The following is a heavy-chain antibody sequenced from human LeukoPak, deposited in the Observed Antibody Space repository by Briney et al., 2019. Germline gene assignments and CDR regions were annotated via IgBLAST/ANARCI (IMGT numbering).Heavy chain of an antibody. CDR1: GGSISSYY. V-gene: IGHV4-59*08. Sequence: SETLSLTCTVSGGSISSYYWSWIRQPPGKGLEWIGYIYYSGSTNYNPSLKSRVTISVDTSKNQFSLKLSSVTAADTAVYYCARLEGSGAYFDYWGQGTLVTVSS. CDR3: ARLEGSGAYFDY. J-gene: IGHJ4*02. CDR2: IYYSGST. D-gene: IGHD3-10*01.